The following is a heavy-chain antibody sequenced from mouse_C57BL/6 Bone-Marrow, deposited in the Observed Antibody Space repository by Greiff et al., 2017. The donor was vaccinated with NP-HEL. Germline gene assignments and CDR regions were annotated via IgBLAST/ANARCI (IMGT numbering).Heavy chain of an antibody. D-gene: IGHD1-1*01. V-gene: IGHV5-12*01. Sequence: EVKVVESGGGLVQPGGSLKLSCAASGFTFSDYYMYWVRQTPEKRLEWVAYISNGGGSTYYPDTVKGRFTISRDNAKNTLYLQMSRLKSEDTAMYYCARHAYYGSSYYAMDYWGQGTSVTVSS. CDR3: ARHAYYGSSYYAMDY. CDR2: ISNGGGST. J-gene: IGHJ4*01. CDR1: GFTFSDYY.